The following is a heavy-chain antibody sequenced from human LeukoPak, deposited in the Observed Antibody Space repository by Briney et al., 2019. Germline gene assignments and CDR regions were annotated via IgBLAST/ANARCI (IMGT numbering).Heavy chain of an antibody. J-gene: IGHJ6*02. CDR1: GFTFSSYW. CDR2: VNRDGSET. CDR3: ARNNGMDV. Sequence: PGGSLRLSCAASGFTFSSYWMSWVRQAPGKGPEWMANVNRDGSETYYLDSVKGRFTISKDNAKNSLYLQMNSLRAEDTALYHCARNNGMDVWGQGTTVIVSS. V-gene: IGHV3-7*03.